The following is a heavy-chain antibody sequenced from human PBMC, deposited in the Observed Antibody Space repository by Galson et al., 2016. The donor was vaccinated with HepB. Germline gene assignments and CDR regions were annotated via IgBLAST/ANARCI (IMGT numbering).Heavy chain of an antibody. CDR1: GFTFSVYG. D-gene: IGHD3-10*01. J-gene: IGHJ4*02. CDR2: IWHDGSQQ. CDR3: ETDAGTFNSGTSNFDF. Sequence: SLRLSCATSGFTFSVYGFHWVRQAPGKGLEWLTVIWHDGSQQRYSESVKGRFTISRDNSRKTVHLQMNNLRVEDTAVYYCETDAGTFNSGTSNFDFWGRGTLVIVSS. V-gene: IGHV3-33*01.